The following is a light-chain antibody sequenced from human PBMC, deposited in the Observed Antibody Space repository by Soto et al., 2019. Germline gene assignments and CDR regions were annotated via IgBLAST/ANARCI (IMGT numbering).Light chain of an antibody. CDR2: EAS. CDR1: QSIATW. J-gene: IGKJ5*01. Sequence: DIQMTQSPSTLSASIGDRVMITCRASQSIATWLAWYQQKSGKAPKLLIYEASNLESEVPSRFSGSGSGTEFTLTISSLQPDDFATYDCQQYNVFPITFGQGTRLE. V-gene: IGKV1-5*03. CDR3: QQYNVFPIT.